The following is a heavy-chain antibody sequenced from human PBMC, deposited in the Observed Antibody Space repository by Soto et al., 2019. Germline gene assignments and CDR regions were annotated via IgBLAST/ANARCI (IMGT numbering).Heavy chain of an antibody. CDR3: ANDYGDYAGNYYYGMDV. V-gene: IGHV1-69*06. Sequence: QVQLVQSGAEVKKPGSSVKVSCKASGGTFSSYAISWVRQAPGQGLEWMVGTIPIFGTANYAQKFQGRVTITADKSTSTAYMELSSLRSEDTAVYYCANDYGDYAGNYYYGMDVWGQGTTVTVSS. CDR1: GGTFSSYA. CDR2: TIPIFGTA. J-gene: IGHJ6*02. D-gene: IGHD4-17*01.